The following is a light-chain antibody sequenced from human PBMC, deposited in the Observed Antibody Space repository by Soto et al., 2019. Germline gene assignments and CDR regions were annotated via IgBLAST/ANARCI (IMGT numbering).Light chain of an antibody. J-gene: IGLJ1*01. CDR3: LSYAGSYIYV. CDR2: DVS. Sequence: QSALTQPRSVSGSPGQSVTISCTGTNSDVGGYNSVSWYQQHPGKAPQLIIYDVSKRPSGVPDRFSASKSGNTASLTISGLHAEEEADYYCLSYAGSYIYVFGTGTKLTVL. V-gene: IGLV2-11*01. CDR1: NSDVGGYNS.